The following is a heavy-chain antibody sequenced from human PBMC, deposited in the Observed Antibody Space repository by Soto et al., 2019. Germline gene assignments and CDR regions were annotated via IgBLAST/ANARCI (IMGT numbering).Heavy chain of an antibody. J-gene: IGHJ6*02. CDR2: IIPIFGTA. Sequence: QVQLVQSGAEVKKPGSSVKVSCKASGGTFSSYAISWVRQAPGQGLEWIGGIIPIFGTANYAQKFQGRVTITADKSTSTAYMELSSLRSEDTAVYYCARVSQYCSGGSCFTTYYYYYGMDVWGQGTTVTVSS. CDR1: GGTFSSYA. CDR3: ARVSQYCSGGSCFTTYYYYYGMDV. V-gene: IGHV1-69*06. D-gene: IGHD2-15*01.